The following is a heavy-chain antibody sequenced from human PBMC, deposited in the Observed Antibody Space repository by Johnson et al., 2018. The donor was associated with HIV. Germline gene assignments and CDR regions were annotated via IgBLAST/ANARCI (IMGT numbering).Heavy chain of an antibody. Sequence: VHLVESGGGLVQPGGSLRLSCAASGFTVSSNYMSWVRQAPGKGLQWLANIKHDGSEIYYEESVKGRFTISRDNAKNALYLQMNSLRAEDTAIYYCARGWGGQQPIWVQGTMVTVSS. V-gene: IGHV3-7*05. CDR1: GFTVSSNY. J-gene: IGHJ3*01. CDR3: ARGWGGQQPI. CDR2: IKHDGSEI. D-gene: IGHD3-16*01.